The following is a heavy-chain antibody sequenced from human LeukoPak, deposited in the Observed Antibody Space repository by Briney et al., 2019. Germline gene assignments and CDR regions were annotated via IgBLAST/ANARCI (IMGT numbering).Heavy chain of an antibody. CDR2: IYYSGTT. V-gene: IGHV4-39*01. CDR3: AKHYMGSSYNHGLDC. J-gene: IGHJ4*02. Sequence: SETLSLTCTVSGGSISSYYWGWIRQPPGKGLEWIGSIYYSGTTYYNPSLKSRVTISVDTSKNQFSLKLSSVTAADTALYYCAKHYMGSSYNHGLDCWGQGTLVTVSS. D-gene: IGHD3-10*01. CDR1: GGSISSYY.